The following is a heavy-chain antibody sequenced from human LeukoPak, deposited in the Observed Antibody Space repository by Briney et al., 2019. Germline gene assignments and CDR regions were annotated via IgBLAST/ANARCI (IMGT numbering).Heavy chain of an antibody. CDR1: GGSVSSGGFY. CDR3: ASLLDESAFDI. V-gene: IGHV4-61*08. J-gene: IGHJ3*02. Sequence: SETLSLTCTVSGGSVSSGGFYWTWIRQPPGKGLEWIGYIYYSGSTNYIPSLRSRLTISVDTSKNQFSLKLSSVTAADTAVYYCASLLDESAFDIWGQGTMVTVSS. CDR2: IYYSGST. D-gene: IGHD2-15*01.